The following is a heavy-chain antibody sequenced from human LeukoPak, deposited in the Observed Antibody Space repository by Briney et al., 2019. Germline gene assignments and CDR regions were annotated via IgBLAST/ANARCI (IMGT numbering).Heavy chain of an antibody. CDR3: ARDVPTLRFGEFPTDY. CDR1: GGSISSYY. D-gene: IGHD3-10*01. Sequence: SETLSLTCTVSGGSISSYYWSWIRQPAGKGLEWIGRIYTSGSTNYDPSLKSRVTMSVDTSKNQFSLKLSSVTAADTAVYYCARDVPTLRFGEFPTDYWGQGTLVTVSS. CDR2: IYTSGST. J-gene: IGHJ4*02. V-gene: IGHV4-4*07.